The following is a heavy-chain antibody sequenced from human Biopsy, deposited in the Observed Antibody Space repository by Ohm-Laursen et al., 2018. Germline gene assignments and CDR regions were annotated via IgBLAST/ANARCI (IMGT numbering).Heavy chain of an antibody. V-gene: IGHV3-9*01. CDR1: GFTFDDYG. CDR2: IRRNSTII. Sequence: SLRLSCTAFGFTFDDYGMHWVRQPPGKGLEWVSGIRRNSTIIDYADSVRGRFTISRDNARRFLFLQMNNLKSEDTAFYYCARDRGGARYGMDVWGRGTTVTVSS. CDR3: ARDRGGARYGMDV. J-gene: IGHJ6*02. D-gene: IGHD1-26*01.